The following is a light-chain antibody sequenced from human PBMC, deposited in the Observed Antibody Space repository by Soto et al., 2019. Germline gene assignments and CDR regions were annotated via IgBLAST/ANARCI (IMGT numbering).Light chain of an antibody. CDR2: GAS. CDR3: QQYGSSLLT. Sequence: EIVLTQSPGTLSLSPGERATLSCRASQRVSSSYLAWYQQKPGQAPRLFIYGASSRATGIPDRFSGSGSGTDFTLIISRLETEDFAVYYCQQYGSSLLTFGGGTKVEIK. CDR1: QRVSSSY. V-gene: IGKV3-20*01. J-gene: IGKJ4*01.